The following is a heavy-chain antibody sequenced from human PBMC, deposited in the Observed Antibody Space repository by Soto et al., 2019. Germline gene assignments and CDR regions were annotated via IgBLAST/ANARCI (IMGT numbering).Heavy chain of an antibody. Sequence: VQLLESGGGLVQPGGSLRLSCAASGFTFSSYAMSWVRQAPGKGLEWVSAITGSGGSTDYADSVKGRFTISRDNSKNTLYLQMNSLRAEDTAIYYCANSGPYFYDTSGYRAPGYWGQGTLVTVSS. D-gene: IGHD3-22*01. CDR3: ANSGPYFYDTSGYRAPGY. V-gene: IGHV3-23*01. J-gene: IGHJ4*02. CDR2: ITGSGGST. CDR1: GFTFSSYA.